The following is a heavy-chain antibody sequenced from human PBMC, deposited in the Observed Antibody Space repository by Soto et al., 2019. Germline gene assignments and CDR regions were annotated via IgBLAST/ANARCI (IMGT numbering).Heavy chain of an antibody. J-gene: IGHJ6*02. Sequence: VASVKVSCKASGYTFTSYAMHWVRQAPGQRLEWMGWINAGNGNTKYSQKFQGRVTITRDTSASTAYMELSSLRSEDTAVYYCARGLRGSLDYYYYYGMDVWGQGTTVTVSS. CDR1: GYTFTSYA. V-gene: IGHV1-3*01. CDR3: ARGLRGSLDYYYYYGMDV. D-gene: IGHD1-26*01. CDR2: INAGNGNT.